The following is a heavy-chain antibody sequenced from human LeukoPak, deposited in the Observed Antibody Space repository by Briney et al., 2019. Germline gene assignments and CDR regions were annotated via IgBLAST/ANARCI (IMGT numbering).Heavy chain of an antibody. V-gene: IGHV3-30*03. CDR2: ISYDGSNK. D-gene: IGHD2-2*01. CDR1: GFTFSSYG. CDR3: ATGYCTSTTCYRSRFDY. Sequence: GGSLRLSCAASGFTFSSYGMHWVRQAPGKGLEWVAVISYDGSNKYYADSVKGRFTISRDNSKNTLYLQMNSLRAEDTAVYYCATGYCTSTTCYRSRFDYWGQGTLVTVSS. J-gene: IGHJ4*02.